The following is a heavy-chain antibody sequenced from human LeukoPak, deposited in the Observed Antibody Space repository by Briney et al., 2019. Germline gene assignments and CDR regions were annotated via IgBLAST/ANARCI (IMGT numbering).Heavy chain of an antibody. CDR2: IWHDGSNK. J-gene: IGHJ4*02. D-gene: IGHD2-15*01. CDR3: ARDRSSGAFDY. V-gene: IGHV3-33*01. CDR1: GSTFSSYG. Sequence: GGSLRLSCAASGSTFSSYGMHWVRQAPGRGLEWVAIIWHDGSNKYYADSVKGRFTISRDNSKNTLDLQMNSLRAEDTAVYYCARDRSSGAFDYWGQGTLVTVSS.